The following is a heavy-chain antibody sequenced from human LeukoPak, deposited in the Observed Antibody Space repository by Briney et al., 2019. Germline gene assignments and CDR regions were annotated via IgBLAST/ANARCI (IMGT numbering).Heavy chain of an antibody. V-gene: IGHV1-69*05. CDR2: IIPIFGTP. CDR3: ARDQAATNTQVRFCLD. CDR1: GGTFSNYA. Sequence: SVKVSCKASGGTFSNYAISWVRQAPGQGLEWMGGIIPIFGTPNYAQKLQGRVTMTTDTSTSTAYMDLRSLRSDDTAVYYCARDQAATNTQVRFCLDWGQGTLVTVSS. D-gene: IGHD3-9*01. J-gene: IGHJ4*02.